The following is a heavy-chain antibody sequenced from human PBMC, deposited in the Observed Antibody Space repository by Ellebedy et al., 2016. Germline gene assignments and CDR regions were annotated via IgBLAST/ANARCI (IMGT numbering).Heavy chain of an antibody. CDR2: ISAYNGNT. J-gene: IGHJ4*02. Sequence: ASVKVSCKASGYTFTSYGISWVRQAPGQGLEWMGWISAYNGNTNYAQKLQGRVTMTTDTFTSTAYMELRSLRSDDTAVYYCARDSRVTFGGLIVYFDFWGQGTLVSVSS. CDR3: ARDSRVTFGGLIVYFDF. D-gene: IGHD3-16*02. V-gene: IGHV1-18*01. CDR1: GYTFTSYG.